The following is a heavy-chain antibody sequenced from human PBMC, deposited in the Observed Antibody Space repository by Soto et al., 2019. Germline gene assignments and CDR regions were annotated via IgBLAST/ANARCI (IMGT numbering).Heavy chain of an antibody. CDR3: GTVRMEWLYHPQYYYCMDV. CDR2: INHSGSN. Sequence: SETLSLTCAVYGGSFSGYYWSWIRQPPGMGQEWIGEINHSGSNNYNPSLKSRVTTSVDTSKNQLSLKLSSVTAADTAVYYCGTVRMEWLYHPQYYYCMDVWCQGTTVAVSS. V-gene: IGHV4-34*01. J-gene: IGHJ6*02. D-gene: IGHD3-3*01. CDR1: GGSFSGYY.